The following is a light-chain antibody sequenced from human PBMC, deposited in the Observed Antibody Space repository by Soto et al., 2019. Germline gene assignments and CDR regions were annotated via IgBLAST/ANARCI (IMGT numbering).Light chain of an antibody. J-gene: IGKJ1*01. Sequence: DIQMTQSPSSVSASVGDRVTITCRASQGIDRWLAWYQQKPGKGPKLLIYAASSLQRGVPARFSGSGSGTDFTLTISSLQPEDFATYYWQEANSFLGTFGQGTKVEIK. CDR3: QEANSFLGT. CDR1: QGIDRW. CDR2: AAS. V-gene: IGKV1-12*01.